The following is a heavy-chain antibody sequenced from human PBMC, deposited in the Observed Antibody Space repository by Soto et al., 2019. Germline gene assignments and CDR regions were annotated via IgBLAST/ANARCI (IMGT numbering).Heavy chain of an antibody. J-gene: IGHJ4*02. CDR3: AGIYSGSPGGTLRY. CDR2: LYYSGGT. CDR1: GGSISSGGYY. Sequence: QVQLQESGPGLVKPSQTLSLTCTFSGGSISSGGYYWRGIRQHPGKGLEWIGYLYYSGGTYYNPSHRSRVTISVDTSKNQFSLKLSSVTAADTAVYYCAGIYSGSPGGTLRYWGQGTLVTVSS. D-gene: IGHD1-26*01. V-gene: IGHV4-31*03.